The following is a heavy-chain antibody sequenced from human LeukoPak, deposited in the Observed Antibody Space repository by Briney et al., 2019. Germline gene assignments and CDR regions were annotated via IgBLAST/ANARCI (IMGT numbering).Heavy chain of an antibody. Sequence: GGSLRLSCAASGFTFSSYSMNWVRQAPGKGLEWVSYISSSSSTIYYADSVKGRFTISRDNAKNSLYLQMNSLRAEATAVYYCARRDCDSIKCRGSNWFDPWGQGTLVSVSS. CDR2: ISSSSSTI. J-gene: IGHJ5*02. CDR3: ARRDCDSIKCRGSNWFDP. CDR1: GFTFSSYS. D-gene: IGHD3-22*01. V-gene: IGHV3-48*04.